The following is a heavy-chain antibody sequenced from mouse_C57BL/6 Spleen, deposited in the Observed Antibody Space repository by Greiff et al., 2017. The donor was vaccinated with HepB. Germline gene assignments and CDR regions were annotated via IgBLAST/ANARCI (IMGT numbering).Heavy chain of an antibody. CDR3: ARDRDRFAY. CDR1: GFTFSSYA. J-gene: IGHJ3*01. CDR2: ISDGGSYT. V-gene: IGHV5-4*01. Sequence: EVQLVESGGGLVKPGGSLKLSCAASGFTFSSYAMSWVRQTPEKRLEWVATISDGGSYTYYPDNVKGRFTISRDNAKNNLYLQMSHLKSEDTAMYYCARDRDRFAYWGQGTLVTVSA.